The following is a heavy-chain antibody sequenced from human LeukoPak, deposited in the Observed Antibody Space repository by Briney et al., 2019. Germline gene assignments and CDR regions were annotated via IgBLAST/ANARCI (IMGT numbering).Heavy chain of an antibody. CDR1: GGSISSSSYY. CDR3: ARWARTNYYYYMDV. D-gene: IGHD3/OR15-3a*01. V-gene: IGHV4-39*01. CDR2: IYYSGST. J-gene: IGHJ6*03. Sequence: KPSETLSLTCTVSGGSISSSSYYWGWIRQPPGKGLEWIGSIYYSGSTYYNPSLKSRVTISVDTSKNQFSLKLSSVTAADTAVYYCARWARTNYYYYMDVWGKGTTVTISS.